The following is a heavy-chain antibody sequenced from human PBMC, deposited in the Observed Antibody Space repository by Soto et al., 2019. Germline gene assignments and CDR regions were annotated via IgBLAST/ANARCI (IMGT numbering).Heavy chain of an antibody. D-gene: IGHD3-16*01. CDR3: TSWGDYQSSELGDY. CDR1: GFTFSGSA. CDR2: IRSKANSYAT. V-gene: IGHV3-73*02. Sequence: EVQLVESGGGLVQPGGSLKLSCAASGFTFSGSAMHWVRQASGKGLEWVGRIRSKANSYATAYAASVKGRFTISRDDSKNTAYLQMNILKTEDTAVYYCTSWGDYQSSELGDYWGQGTLVTVSS. J-gene: IGHJ4*02.